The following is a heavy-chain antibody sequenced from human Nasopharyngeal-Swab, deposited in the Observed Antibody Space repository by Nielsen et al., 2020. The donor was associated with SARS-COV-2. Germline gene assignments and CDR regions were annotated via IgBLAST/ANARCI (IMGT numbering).Heavy chain of an antibody. J-gene: IGHJ4*02. Sequence: SQTLSLTCAVYGGSLIDYNWSWIRQPPGKGLEWIGEMKPSGRTNYNPSLKSRVAISIDTSKNQFFLNLRSVTAADTAVFYCAGHPADFDYWGQGTLVTVSS. CDR2: MKPSGRT. CDR1: GGSLIDYN. CDR3: AGHPADFDY. V-gene: IGHV4-34*01.